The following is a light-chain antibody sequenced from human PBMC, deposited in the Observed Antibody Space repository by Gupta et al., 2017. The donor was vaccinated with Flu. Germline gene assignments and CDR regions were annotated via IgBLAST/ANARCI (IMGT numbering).Light chain of an antibody. V-gene: IGLV2-11*01. CDR1: SSDVGGDNY. CDR3: CSYAGSCTWV. CDR2: DVR. Sequence: QSALTQPRPVSVSPGQSVTLSCTRTSSDVGGDNYVSWDQQHTGQANKIIIYDVRERPAGVTDRFSGSKAGNTASLTISGRQAEEEADYWCCSYAGSCTWVFGGGTKVTVL. J-gene: IGLJ3*02.